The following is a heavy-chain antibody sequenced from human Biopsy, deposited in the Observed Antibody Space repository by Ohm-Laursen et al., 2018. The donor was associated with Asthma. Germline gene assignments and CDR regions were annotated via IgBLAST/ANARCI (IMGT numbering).Heavy chain of an antibody. J-gene: IGHJ5*02. CDR1: GFSPRTPGVG. D-gene: IGHD3-9*01. Sequence: PTQTLTLTGSFSGFSPRTPGVGVGWIRQSPGKALEWLALIYWDDYNLFRPSLKRRLTITKDPSKNQGVLTMTKMDPVDSGTYYCALSQDSGFDDHSPSWFDPWGQGPLITVSS. CDR3: ALSQDSGFDDHSPSWFDP. CDR2: IYWDDYN. V-gene: IGHV2-5*02.